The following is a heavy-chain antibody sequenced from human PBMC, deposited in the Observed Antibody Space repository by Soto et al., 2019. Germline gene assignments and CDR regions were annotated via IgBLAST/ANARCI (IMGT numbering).Heavy chain of an antibody. CDR3: AKLRYFDWSSYNWFEY. J-gene: IGHJ5*01. Sequence: PGGSLRLSCAASGFTFSSYAMTWVRQAPGKGLERDSGISGSGATTSYADSVKGRFTVSRDNSKNTLNLQMNSLRVEDTAVYYCAKLRYFDWSSYNWFEYWGQGTPVTVSS. V-gene: IGHV3-23*01. D-gene: IGHD3-9*01. CDR2: ISGSGATT. CDR1: GFTFSSYA.